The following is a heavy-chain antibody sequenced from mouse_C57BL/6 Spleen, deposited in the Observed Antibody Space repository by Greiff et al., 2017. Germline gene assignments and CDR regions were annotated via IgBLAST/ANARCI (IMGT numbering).Heavy chain of an antibody. CDR3: ARRDSSGDDAY. CDR2: IYPRSGNT. Sequence: VQVVESGAELARPGASVKLSCKASGYTFTSYGISWVKQRTGQGLEWIGEIYPRSGNTYYNEKFKGKATLTADKSSSTAYRELRSLTSEDSAVYFCARRDSSGDDAYWGQGTLVTVSA. J-gene: IGHJ3*01. D-gene: IGHD3-2*02. V-gene: IGHV1-81*01. CDR1: GYTFTSYG.